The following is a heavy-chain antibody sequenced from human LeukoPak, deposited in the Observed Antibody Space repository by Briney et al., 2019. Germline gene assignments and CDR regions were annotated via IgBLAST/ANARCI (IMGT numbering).Heavy chain of an antibody. V-gene: IGHV3-43*02. D-gene: IGHD2-21*01. Sequence: PGRSLRLSCAGSGFIFNNYAMHSVRQPPGKGLEWVSLISWDGGSTYYADSVKGRFIISRDNSKNSLYLQMNSLRTEETALYYCAKDSQVILDYWGQGTLVTVSS. CDR1: GFIFNNYA. J-gene: IGHJ4*02. CDR2: ISWDGGST. CDR3: AKDSQVILDY.